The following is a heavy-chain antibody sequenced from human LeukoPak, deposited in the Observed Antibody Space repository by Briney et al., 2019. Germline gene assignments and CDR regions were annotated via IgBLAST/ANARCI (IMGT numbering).Heavy chain of an antibody. CDR1: GCSITSYY. D-gene: IGHD5-18*01. V-gene: IGHV4-59*01. Sequence: PSETLSLTCTVSGCSITSYYWSWIRQPAGKGLEWIGYIYYSGSTNYNPSLKSRVTISVDTSKNQFSLKLSSVTAADTAVYYCARQQVDTAMVIDYWGQGTLVTVSS. CDR2: IYYSGST. J-gene: IGHJ4*02. CDR3: ARQQVDTAMVIDY.